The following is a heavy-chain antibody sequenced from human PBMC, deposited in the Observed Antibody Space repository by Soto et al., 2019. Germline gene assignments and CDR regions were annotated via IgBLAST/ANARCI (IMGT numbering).Heavy chain of an antibody. CDR1: GYTFTGYY. D-gene: IGHD3-22*01. V-gene: IGHV1-2*02. Sequence: ASVKVSCKASGYTFTGYYMHWVRQAPGQGLEWMGWINLNSGGTNYAQKFQGRVTMTRDTSISTAYMELSRLRSDDTAVYYCARVGSNYYDSSGYPAYYFDYWGQGTLVTVSS. CDR3: ARVGSNYYDSSGYPAYYFDY. CDR2: INLNSGGT. J-gene: IGHJ4*02.